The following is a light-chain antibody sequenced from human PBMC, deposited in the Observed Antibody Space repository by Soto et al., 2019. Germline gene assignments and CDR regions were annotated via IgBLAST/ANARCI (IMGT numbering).Light chain of an antibody. CDR2: GAS. CDR3: QQDNSFPIT. V-gene: IGKV1-12*01. CDR1: QDVGKW. J-gene: IGKJ5*01. Sequence: DIQITQSPSSLSASVGDRVTITCQASQDVGKWLAWYQQKPGKAPKLLIHGASSLQSGVPQRYSGSGYGTDFTLTISSLQAEDFAIYYCQQDNSFPITFGQGTRLEIK.